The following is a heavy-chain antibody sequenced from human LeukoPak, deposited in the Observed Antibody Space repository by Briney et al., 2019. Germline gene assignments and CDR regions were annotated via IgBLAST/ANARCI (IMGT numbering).Heavy chain of an antibody. CDR2: INHSGST. D-gene: IGHD3-10*01. J-gene: IGHJ6*03. CDR3: ARLVYYGSGRSYYMDI. V-gene: IGHV4-34*01. Sequence: SETLSLTCAVYGGSFSGYYWSWIRQPPGKGLEWIGEINHSGSTNYNPSLKSRVTISVDTSKNQFSLKLSSVTAADTAVYYCARLVYYGSGRSYYMDIWGKGTTVTISS. CDR1: GGSFSGYY.